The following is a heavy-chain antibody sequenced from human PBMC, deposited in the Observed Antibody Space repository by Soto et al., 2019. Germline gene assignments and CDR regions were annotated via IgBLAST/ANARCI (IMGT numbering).Heavy chain of an antibody. Sequence: QVQLQESGPGLVKPSQTLSLTCTVSGGSISSGGYYWSWIRQHPGKGLEWIGNIYHSGRTNYKPSLKSRVTISVETSKNQFSLKVSSVTAADTAVYYCAREAAGILNWFDPWGQGTLVTVSS. V-gene: IGHV4-31*03. J-gene: IGHJ5*02. CDR2: IYHSGRT. CDR3: AREAAGILNWFDP. D-gene: IGHD6-25*01. CDR1: GGSISSGGYY.